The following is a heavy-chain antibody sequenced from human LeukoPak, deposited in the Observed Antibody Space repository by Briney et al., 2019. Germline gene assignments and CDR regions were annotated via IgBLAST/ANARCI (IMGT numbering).Heavy chain of an antibody. D-gene: IGHD1-7*01. Sequence: ASVKVSCKASGYTFTGYYMHWVRQAPGQGLEWMGWINPNSGGTNYAQKLQGRVTMTTDTSTSTAYMELRSLRSDDTAVYYCARVRALNYGWFDPWGQGTLVTVSS. CDR2: INPNSGGT. V-gene: IGHV1-2*02. CDR1: GYTFTGYY. J-gene: IGHJ5*02. CDR3: ARVRALNYGWFDP.